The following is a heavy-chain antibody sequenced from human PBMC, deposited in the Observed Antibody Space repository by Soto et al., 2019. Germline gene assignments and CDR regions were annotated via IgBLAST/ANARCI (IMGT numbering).Heavy chain of an antibody. Sequence: ALVKVSCKVSGYTLTELSMHWVRQAPGKGLEWMGGFDPEDGETIYAQKFQGRVTMTEDTSTDTAYMELSSLRSEDTAVYYCATAAHSGSYRPGAFDIWGQGTMVTVSS. V-gene: IGHV1-24*01. CDR3: ATAAHSGSYRPGAFDI. CDR2: FDPEDGET. CDR1: GYTLTELS. D-gene: IGHD3-10*01. J-gene: IGHJ3*02.